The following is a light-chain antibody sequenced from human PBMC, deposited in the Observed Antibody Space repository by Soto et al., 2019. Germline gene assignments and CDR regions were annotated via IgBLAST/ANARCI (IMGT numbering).Light chain of an antibody. CDR2: GAS. Sequence: EIVLTQSPGTLSLSPGERAKLACRASQSVISSYLAWYEQKPGQAPRLIIYGASSRATGIPDRFSGSGSGTDFTLTISRLEPEDFAVYYCQQYGSSPLTFGQGTKVDIK. CDR3: QQYGSSPLT. J-gene: IGKJ1*01. V-gene: IGKV3-20*01. CDR1: QSVISSY.